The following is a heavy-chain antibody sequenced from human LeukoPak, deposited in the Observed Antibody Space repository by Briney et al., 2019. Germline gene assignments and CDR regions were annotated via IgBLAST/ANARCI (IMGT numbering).Heavy chain of an antibody. Sequence: GGSLRLSCAASGFTFSSYGMHWVRQAPGKGLVWVSRINSDGRDTANADSVKGRFTISRDNANNTLYLQMNSLRAEDTAVYYCATSLGGSSPSHYWGQGTLVIVSS. CDR3: ATSLGGSSPSHY. J-gene: IGHJ4*02. CDR1: GFTFSSYG. CDR2: INSDGRDT. V-gene: IGHV3-74*01. D-gene: IGHD6-6*01.